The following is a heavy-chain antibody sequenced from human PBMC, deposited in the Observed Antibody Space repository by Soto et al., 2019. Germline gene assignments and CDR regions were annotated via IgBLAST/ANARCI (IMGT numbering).Heavy chain of an antibody. J-gene: IGHJ4*02. CDR2: IWYDGSNK. Sequence: QVQLVESGGGVVQPGRSLRLSCAASGFTFSSYGMHWVRQAPGKGLEWVAVIWYDGSNKYYADSVKGRFTISRDNSKNTLYLQMNGLRAEDTAVYYCARDSHVDIVATMTHIDYWGQGTLVTVSS. CDR3: ARDSHVDIVATMTHIDY. CDR1: GFTFSSYG. D-gene: IGHD5-12*01. V-gene: IGHV3-33*01.